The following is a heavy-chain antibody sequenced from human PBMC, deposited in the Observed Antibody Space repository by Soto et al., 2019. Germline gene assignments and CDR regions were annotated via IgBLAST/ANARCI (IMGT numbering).Heavy chain of an antibody. CDR1: GGSISSSSYY. CDR2: IYYSGST. D-gene: IGHD4-17*01. CDR3: ARRRLTVTSINYYYYGMDV. V-gene: IGHV4-39*01. Sequence: PSETLSLTCTVSGGSISSSSYYWGWIRQPPGKGLEWIGSIYYSGSTYYNPSLKSRVTISVDTSKNQFSLKLSSVTAADTAVYYCARRRLTVTSINYYYYGMDVWGQGTTVTVSS. J-gene: IGHJ6*02.